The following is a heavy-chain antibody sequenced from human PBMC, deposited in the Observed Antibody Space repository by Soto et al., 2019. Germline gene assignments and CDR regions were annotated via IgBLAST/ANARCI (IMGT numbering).Heavy chain of an antibody. J-gene: IGHJ6*02. CDR3: TNGLDV. V-gene: IGHV3-73*02. CDR2: IRSKANNYAT. Sequence: VQLVESGGGLVQPGGSLKLSCAASGFTFSGSAMHWVRQASGKGLEWVGRIRSKANNYATAYTASVKGRFSISRDDSKNTAFLHMNSLKTKDSALYYCTNGLDVWGQGTTVTVSS. CDR1: GFTFSGSA.